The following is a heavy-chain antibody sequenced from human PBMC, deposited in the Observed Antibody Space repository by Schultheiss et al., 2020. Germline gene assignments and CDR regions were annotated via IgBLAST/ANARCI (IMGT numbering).Heavy chain of an antibody. D-gene: IGHD3-3*01. CDR1: GGSISSSSYY. CDR3: ARAWDKSGYLYYQNGMDV. V-gene: IGHV4-39*07. CDR2: INHSGST. Sequence: SETLSLTCTVSGGSISSSSYYWGWIRQPPGKGLEWIGEINHSGSTNYNPSLKSRVTISVDTSKSQFSLNLSSVTAADTAVYYCARAWDKSGYLYYQNGMDVWGQGTTVTVSS. J-gene: IGHJ6*02.